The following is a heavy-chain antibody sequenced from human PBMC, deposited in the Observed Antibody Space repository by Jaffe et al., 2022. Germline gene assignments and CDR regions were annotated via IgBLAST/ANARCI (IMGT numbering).Heavy chain of an antibody. CDR3: AKVIGSLCGTYCALHY. J-gene: IGHJ4*02. D-gene: IGHD1-26*01. CDR2: VQYDGSNT. V-gene: IGHV3-30*02. Sequence: QVQLVESGGGVVQPGGSLRLSCAASGFVFSNYGMYWVRQAPGKGLEWVAFVQYDGSNTYYTDSVKGRFTISRDNSKNTLYLQMNSLRGEDTAVYYCAKVIGSLCGTYCALHYWGQGTVVTVSS. CDR1: GFVFSNYG.